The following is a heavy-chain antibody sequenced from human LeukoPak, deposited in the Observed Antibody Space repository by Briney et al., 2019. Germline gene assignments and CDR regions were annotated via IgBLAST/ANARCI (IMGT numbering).Heavy chain of an antibody. V-gene: IGHV3-64*01. Sequence: GGSLRLSCAASGFTFSNYAMHWVRQAPGKGLEYVSAISTNGGTTYYANSVKGRFTISRDNPKNSLYLQMNSLRAEDTAVYFCVRDMDVWAQGTTVTVSS. CDR2: ISTNGGTT. CDR3: VRDMDV. J-gene: IGHJ6*02. CDR1: GFTFSNYA.